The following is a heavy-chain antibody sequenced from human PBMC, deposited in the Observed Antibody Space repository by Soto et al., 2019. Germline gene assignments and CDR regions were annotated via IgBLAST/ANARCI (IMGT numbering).Heavy chain of an antibody. V-gene: IGHV4-31*03. CDR3: ARYYSNSYYWFDP. Sequence: SETLSLTCTVSGGSISSGGYYWSWIRQHPGKGLEWIGYIYYSGSAYYNQSLKSRVLISVDTSKNQFFLNLGSVTAADTAVYYCARYYSNSYYWFDPWGQGTTVTVSS. CDR1: GGSISSGGYY. CDR2: IYYSGSA. J-gene: IGHJ5*01. D-gene: IGHD6-13*01.